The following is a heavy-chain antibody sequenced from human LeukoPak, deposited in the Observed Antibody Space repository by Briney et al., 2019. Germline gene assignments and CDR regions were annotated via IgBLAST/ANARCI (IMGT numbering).Heavy chain of an antibody. J-gene: IGHJ4*02. Sequence: SQTLSLTCTVSGGSISSGSYYWSWIRQPAGKGLEWIGRIYTSGSTNYNPSLKSRVTISVDTSKNQFSLKLSSVTAADTAVYYCARVSDADGSYYSGFNFDYWGQGTLVTVSS. CDR1: GGSISSGSYY. CDR2: IYTSGST. CDR3: ARVSDADGSYYSGFNFDY. D-gene: IGHD1-26*01. V-gene: IGHV4-61*02.